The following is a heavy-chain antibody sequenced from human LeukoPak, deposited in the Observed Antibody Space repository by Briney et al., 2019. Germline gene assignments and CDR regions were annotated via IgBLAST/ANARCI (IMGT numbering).Heavy chain of an antibody. V-gene: IGHV3-23*01. D-gene: IGHD3-16*02. J-gene: IGHJ4*02. CDR1: GFTFSSYG. CDR3: AKDRGSFYDYIWGSYRSPFDY. Sequence: GGTLRLSCAASGFTFSSYGMSWVRQAPGKGLEWVSAISGSGGSTYYADSVKGRFTISRDNSKNTLYLQMNSLRAEDTAVYYCAKDRGSFYDYIWGSYRSPFDYWGQGTLVTVSS. CDR2: ISGSGGST.